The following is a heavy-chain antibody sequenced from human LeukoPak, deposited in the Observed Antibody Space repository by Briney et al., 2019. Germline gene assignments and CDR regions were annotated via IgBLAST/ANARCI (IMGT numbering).Heavy chain of an antibody. J-gene: IGHJ3*02. CDR3: ARTTHRTSDAFDI. V-gene: IGHV4-59*01. CDR1: GGSISSYY. Sequence: PSETLSLTCTVSGGSISSYYWSWIRQPPGKGLEWIGYIYYSGSTNYNPSLKSRVTISVDTSKNQFSLNLSSVTAADTAVYYCARTTHRTSDAFDIWGQGAMVTVSS. CDR2: IYYSGST. D-gene: IGHD4-11*01.